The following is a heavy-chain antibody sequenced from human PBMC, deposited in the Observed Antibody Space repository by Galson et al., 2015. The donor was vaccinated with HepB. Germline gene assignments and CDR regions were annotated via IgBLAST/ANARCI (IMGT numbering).Heavy chain of an antibody. D-gene: IGHD3-16*01. CDR2: ISVDGDIT. Sequence: SLRLSCAGSGFSFDTYAMNWVRQAPGKGLEWVASISVDGDITYYADSVRGRFTISRADSRSTLYLQVNSLRAEDTAMYYCVKDRLGELPLVWGQGTMVTVSS. CDR1: GFSFDTYA. CDR3: VKDRLGELPLV. J-gene: IGHJ3*01. V-gene: IGHV3-23*01.